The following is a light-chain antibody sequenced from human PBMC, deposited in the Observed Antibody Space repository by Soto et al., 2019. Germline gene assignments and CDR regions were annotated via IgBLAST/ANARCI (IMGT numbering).Light chain of an antibody. Sequence: QSALTQPASVSGSPGQSITLTCTGTSSDVGGYNYVSWYQQHPGKAPTLMIYDVSNRPSGVSNRFSGSKAGNTASLTLSVLQAEDEADYYCSSYTSSSTYVFGTGTKVTGL. J-gene: IGLJ1*01. CDR1: SSDVGGYNY. V-gene: IGLV2-14*01. CDR3: SSYTSSSTYV. CDR2: DVS.